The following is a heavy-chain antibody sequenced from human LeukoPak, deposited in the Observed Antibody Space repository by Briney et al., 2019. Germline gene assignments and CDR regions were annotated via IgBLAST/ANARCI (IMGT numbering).Heavy chain of an antibody. D-gene: IGHD2-15*01. CDR1: GFTFSSYA. J-gene: IGHJ3*02. Sequence: GGSLRLSCAASGFTFSSYAMHWVRQAPGKGLEWVAVIWYDGSNKYYADSVKGRFTISRDNSKNTLYLQMNSLRAEDTAVYYCAKTNYCSGGSCYSGAFDIWGQGTMVTVSS. V-gene: IGHV3-33*06. CDR2: IWYDGSNK. CDR3: AKTNYCSGGSCYSGAFDI.